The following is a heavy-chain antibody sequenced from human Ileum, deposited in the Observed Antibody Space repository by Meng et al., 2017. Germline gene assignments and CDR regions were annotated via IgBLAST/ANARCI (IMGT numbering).Heavy chain of an antibody. V-gene: IGHV4-4*02. CDR3: ATRYHDSSPFDP. J-gene: IGHJ5*02. CDR2: IYHSGTT. CDR1: GGSGGPFSSATW. D-gene: IGHD3-22*01. Sequence: QMQVQESGPGLVKPSGTLSLTCTVSGGSGGPFSSATWLSWVRQSPGKWLEWIVEIYHSGTTTDYNPSFKSRVTISVDQSKNQFSLRLSSGTAADTAVYYCATRYHDSSPFDPWGQGTLVTVSS.